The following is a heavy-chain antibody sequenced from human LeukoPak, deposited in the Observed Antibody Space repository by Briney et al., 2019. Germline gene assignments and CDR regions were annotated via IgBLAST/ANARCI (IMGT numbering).Heavy chain of an antibody. V-gene: IGHV5-51*07. CDR1: GYTFTSYW. CDR3: ARLGTRSRRPVAGSTEFDY. CDR2: IYPGDSDT. D-gene: IGHD6-19*01. J-gene: IGHJ4*02. Sequence: GESLKISGRGSGYTFTSYWIGWVHQMPGKALDWMAIIYPGDSDTSYSPSSQGHVSIPADRSITTAYLQWSSLKASDTARYYCARLGTRSRRPVAGSTEFDYWGQGTLVTVSS.